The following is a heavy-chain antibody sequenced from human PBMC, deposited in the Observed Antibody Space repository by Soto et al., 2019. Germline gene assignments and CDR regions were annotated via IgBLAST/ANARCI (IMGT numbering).Heavy chain of an antibody. Sequence: QVQLVQSGAEVKKPGSSVKVSCKASGGTFSSYAISWVRQAPGQGLEWMGGIIPIFGTANYAQKFQGRVTITADESTSTAYMELSSLRSEDTAVYYCARDGGYCSGGNCYSELYYYYYGMDVWGQGTTVTVSS. CDR2: IIPIFGTA. V-gene: IGHV1-69*01. CDR1: GGTFSSYA. J-gene: IGHJ6*02. CDR3: ARDGGYCSGGNCYSELYYYYYGMDV. D-gene: IGHD2-15*01.